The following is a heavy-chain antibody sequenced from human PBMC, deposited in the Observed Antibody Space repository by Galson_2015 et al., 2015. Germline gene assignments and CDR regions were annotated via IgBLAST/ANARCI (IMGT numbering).Heavy chain of an antibody. V-gene: IGHV3-30*18. Sequence: SLRLSCAASGFTFSSYGMHWVRQAPGKGLEWVAVISYDGSNKYYADSVKGRFTISRDNSKNTLYLQMNSLRAEDTAVYYCAKRGDSYGYLDYWGQGTLVTVSS. J-gene: IGHJ4*02. CDR2: ISYDGSNK. CDR3: AKRGDSYGYLDY. D-gene: IGHD5-18*01. CDR1: GFTFSSYG.